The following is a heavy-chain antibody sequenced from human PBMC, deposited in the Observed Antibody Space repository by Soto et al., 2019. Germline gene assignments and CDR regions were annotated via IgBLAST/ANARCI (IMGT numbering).Heavy chain of an antibody. CDR1: GFSLSNNG. V-gene: IGHV3-30*18. CDR3: AKGGSGNYLTYYYYYGMDV. D-gene: IGHD3-22*01. J-gene: IGHJ6*02. CDR2: ISYDGNNK. Sequence: ESGGGVVQPGRSLRLSCAASGFSLSNNGMHWVRQAPGKGLEWVAVISYDGNNKYYADSVKGRFTISRDNSKNTVYLEMNNLRAEDTAMYYCAKGGSGNYLTYYYYYGMDVWGQGTTVTVSS.